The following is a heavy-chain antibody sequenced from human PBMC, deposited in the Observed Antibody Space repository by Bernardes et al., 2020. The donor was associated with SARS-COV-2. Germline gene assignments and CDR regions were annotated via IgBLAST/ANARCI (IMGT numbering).Heavy chain of an antibody. CDR3: AKDLGSGWFMRGADY. D-gene: IGHD6-19*01. CDR1: GFTFSTYW. CDR2: ISYDGSNK. Sequence: GGSLRLSCAASGFTFSTYWMHWVRQAPGKGLEWVAVISYDGSNKYYADSVKGRFTISRDNSKNTLYLQMNSLRAEDTAVYYCAKDLGSGWFMRGADYWGQGTLVTVSS. V-gene: IGHV3-30*18. J-gene: IGHJ4*02.